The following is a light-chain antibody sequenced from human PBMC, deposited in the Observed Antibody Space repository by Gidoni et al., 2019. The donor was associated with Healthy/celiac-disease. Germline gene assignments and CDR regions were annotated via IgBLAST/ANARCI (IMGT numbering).Light chain of an antibody. V-gene: IGKV1-5*01. Sequence: DIQMTQSPSTLSASVGDRVTITCRASQIISSWLAWYQQKPGKAPKLLIYDASSLESGVPSRFSGRGSGTEFTLTISSLQPDDFATYYCQQYNSYWTFGQGTKVEIK. J-gene: IGKJ1*01. CDR1: QIISSW. CDR2: DAS. CDR3: QQYNSYWT.